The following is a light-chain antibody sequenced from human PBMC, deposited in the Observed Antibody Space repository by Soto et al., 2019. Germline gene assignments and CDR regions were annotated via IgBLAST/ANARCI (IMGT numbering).Light chain of an antibody. CDR3: QQYGSSPLT. CDR2: GAS. Sequence: ELVLTQSPGTLSLSPGERATLSCRASQTVNNNYLAWYQQIPGQAPRLLISGASGRATGTPDRFSGSASGTDFTLTISRLEPEDFAVYYCQQYGSSPLTFXGGTKVDIK. CDR1: QTVNNNY. V-gene: IGKV3-20*01. J-gene: IGKJ4*01.